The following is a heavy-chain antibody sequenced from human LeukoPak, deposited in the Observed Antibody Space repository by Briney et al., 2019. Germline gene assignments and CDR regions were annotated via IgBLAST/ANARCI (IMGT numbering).Heavy chain of an antibody. J-gene: IGHJ4*02. Sequence: PGRSLRLSCVASGFTFRRYAMHWVRQAPGKGLEWVAALVSYNGNTEYYADSVKGRFTISRDNSKNTLYLQMNSLRAEDTAVYYCARDGKVGASFDYWGQGTLVTVSS. CDR1: GFTFRRYA. CDR3: ARDGKVGASFDY. V-gene: IGHV3-30-3*01. CDR2: VSYNGNTE. D-gene: IGHD1-26*01.